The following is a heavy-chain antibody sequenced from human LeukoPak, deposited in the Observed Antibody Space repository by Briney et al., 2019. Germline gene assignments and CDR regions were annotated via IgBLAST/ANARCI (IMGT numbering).Heavy chain of an antibody. CDR1: GYTFTSYG. V-gene: IGHV1-69*13. CDR3: AREGHYYYDSSGYPGGLKGYFDY. D-gene: IGHD3-22*01. CDR2: IIPIFGTA. Sequence: SVKVSCKASGYTFTSYGISWVRQAPGQGLEWMGGIIPIFGTANYAQKFQGRVTITADESTSTAYMELSSLRSEDTAVYYCAREGHYYYDSSGYPGGLKGYFDYWGQGTLVTVSS. J-gene: IGHJ4*02.